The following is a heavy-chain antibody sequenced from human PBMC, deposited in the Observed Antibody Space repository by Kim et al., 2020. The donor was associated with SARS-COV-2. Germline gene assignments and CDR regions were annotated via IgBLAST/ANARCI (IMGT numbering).Heavy chain of an antibody. CDR1: GLTFSSYA. V-gene: IGHV3-23*01. D-gene: IGHD2-2*01. CDR3: AKEGAPAAPYDMDV. Sequence: GGSLRLSCAASGLTFSSYAVSWVRQAPGKGLEWVSAISSSGGTTYYADSVKGRFTISRDNSKNTLYLQMNSLSAEDTAVYYCAKEGAPAAPYDMDVWGQG. CDR2: ISSSGGTT. J-gene: IGHJ6*02.